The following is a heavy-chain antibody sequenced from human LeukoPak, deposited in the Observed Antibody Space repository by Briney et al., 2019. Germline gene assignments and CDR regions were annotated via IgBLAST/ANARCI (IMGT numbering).Heavy chain of an antibody. CDR2: INPNSGGT. V-gene: IGHV1-2*02. D-gene: IGHD2-2*01. CDR3: ARECSSTSCNGGDAFDI. Sequence: GASVKVSCKASGYTFTGSYMHWVRQAPGQGLEWMGWINPNSGGTNYAQKFQGRVTMTRDTSISTAYMELSRLRSDDTAVYYRARECSSTSCNGGDAFDIWGQGTMVTVSS. CDR1: GYTFTGSY. J-gene: IGHJ3*02.